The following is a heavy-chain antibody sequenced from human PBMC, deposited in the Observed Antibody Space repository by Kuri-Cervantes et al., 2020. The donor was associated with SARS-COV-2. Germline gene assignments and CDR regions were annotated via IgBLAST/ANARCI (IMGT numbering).Heavy chain of an antibody. Sequence: GESLKISCAASGFTFSSYAMSWVRQAPGKGLEWVSAISGSGGSTYYADSVKGRFTISRDTAKNSLSLYMNSLRGEDTAVYYCARVAGEGPIYYYYMDVWGKGTTVTVSS. CDR1: GFTFSSYA. V-gene: IGHV3-23*01. CDR3: ARVAGEGPIYYYYMDV. CDR2: ISGSGGST. J-gene: IGHJ6*03.